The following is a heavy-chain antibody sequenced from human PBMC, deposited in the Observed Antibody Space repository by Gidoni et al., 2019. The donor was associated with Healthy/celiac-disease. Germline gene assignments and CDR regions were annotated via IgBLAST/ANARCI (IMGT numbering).Heavy chain of an antibody. Sequence: QVQLVQSGAEVKKPGASVKVSCKASGYTFTSYAMHWVRQAPGQRLEWMGWINAGNGNTKYSPEVQGRVTLTRDTSASTAYMELSSLRSEDTAVLFCARDYYGGTTFLDPWGQGTLVTVSS. D-gene: IGHD1-1*01. V-gene: IGHV1-3*01. CDR2: INAGNGNT. CDR1: GYTFTSYA. CDR3: ARDYYGGTTFLDP. J-gene: IGHJ5*02.